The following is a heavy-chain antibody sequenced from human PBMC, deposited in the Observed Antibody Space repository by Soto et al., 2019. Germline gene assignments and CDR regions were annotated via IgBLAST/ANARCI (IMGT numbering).Heavy chain of an antibody. V-gene: IGHV3-21*01. CDR1: GFTFSSYS. Sequence: EVQLVESGGGLVKPGGSLRLSCAASGFTFSSYSMNWVRQAPGKGLEWVSSISSSSSYIYYADSVKGRFTISRDNAKNSLYLQMNSLRAEDTAVYYCAGEPDYGDYVWAWGQGTLVTVSS. D-gene: IGHD4-17*01. CDR3: AGEPDYGDYVWA. J-gene: IGHJ5*02. CDR2: ISSSSSYI.